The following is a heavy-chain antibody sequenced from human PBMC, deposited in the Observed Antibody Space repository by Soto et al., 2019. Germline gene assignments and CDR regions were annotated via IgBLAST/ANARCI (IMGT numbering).Heavy chain of an antibody. CDR3: VTDLNWQGH. J-gene: IGHJ4*02. CDR1: GFTFSTYS. Sequence: PGGSLRLSCAASGFTFSTYSMNWVRQAPGKGLEWVSYISSSSSTIFYTDSVKGRFTVSRDNAKNSLYLQMNSLRAEDTAVYYCVTDLNWQGHWGQGTLVTVS. CDR2: ISSSSSTI. V-gene: IGHV3-48*01.